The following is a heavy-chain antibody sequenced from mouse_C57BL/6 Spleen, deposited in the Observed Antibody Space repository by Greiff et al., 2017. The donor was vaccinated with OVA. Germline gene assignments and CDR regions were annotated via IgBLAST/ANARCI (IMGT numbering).Heavy chain of an antibody. CDR1: GYTFTDYE. D-gene: IGHD1-1*01. CDR2: IDPETGGT. CDR3: TRGGLYGSSPYYFDY. J-gene: IGHJ2*01. Sequence: QVQLKESGAELVRPGASVTLSCKASGYTFTDYEMHWVKQTPVHGLEWIGAIDPETGGTAYNQKFKGKAILTADKSSSTAYMELRSLTSEDSAVYYCTRGGLYGSSPYYFDYWGQGTTLTVSS. V-gene: IGHV1-15*01.